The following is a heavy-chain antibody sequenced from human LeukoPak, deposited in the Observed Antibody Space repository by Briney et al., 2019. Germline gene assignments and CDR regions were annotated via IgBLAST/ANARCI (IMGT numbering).Heavy chain of an antibody. CDR3: ARVTSGSGNFVLYWFDA. D-gene: IGHD3-10*01. Sequence: ASVKVSCKASGYTFTGYYMHWVRQAPGQGLEWMGWINPNSGDTHYAQNFQGRVTMTRDTSVSTVYMELSGLRSDDTAVYYCARVTSGSGNFVLYWFDAWGQGTLVTVSS. CDR2: INPNSGDT. V-gene: IGHV1-2*02. J-gene: IGHJ5*02. CDR1: GYTFTGYY.